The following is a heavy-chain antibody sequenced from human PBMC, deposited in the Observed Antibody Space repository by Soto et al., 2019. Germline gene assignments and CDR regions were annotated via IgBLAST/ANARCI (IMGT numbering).Heavy chain of an antibody. J-gene: IGHJ4*02. V-gene: IGHV3-66*01. D-gene: IGHD2-8*02. Sequence: GGSLRLSCAASGFTVSSNYMSWVRQAPGKGLEWVSVTYSGGSTYYADSVRGRFTISRDNSKNTLYLQMNSLRAEDTAVYYCASVTYCTGGVCYNRYYFDYWGQGTLVTVSS. CDR3: ASVTYCTGGVCYNRYYFDY. CDR2: TYSGGST. CDR1: GFTVSSNY.